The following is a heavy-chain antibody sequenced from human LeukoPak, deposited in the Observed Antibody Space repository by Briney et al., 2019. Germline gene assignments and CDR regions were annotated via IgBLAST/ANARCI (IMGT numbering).Heavy chain of an antibody. V-gene: IGHV3-48*03. Sequence: GGSLRLSCAASAFTFSSYEMNWVRQAPGKGLEWVSYISSSGSTIYYADSVKGRFTISRDNSKNTLYLQMNSLRAEDTAVYFCAKDGRGYYGSGKYYWGQGTLVTVSS. J-gene: IGHJ4*02. CDR1: AFTFSSYE. CDR2: ISSSGSTI. CDR3: AKDGRGYYGSGKYY. D-gene: IGHD3-10*01.